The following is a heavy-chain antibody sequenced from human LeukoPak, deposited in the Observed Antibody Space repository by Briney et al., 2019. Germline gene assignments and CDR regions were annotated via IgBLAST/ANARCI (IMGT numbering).Heavy chain of an antibody. CDR1: GYTFTGYY. CDR3: ARDRAARTPYYYYYMDV. Sequence: ASVKVSCKAAGYTFTGYYMHWVRQAPGQGLEWMGWINPNSGGTNYAQKFQGRVTMTRDTSISTAYMELSRLRSDDTAVYYCARDRAARTPYYYYYMDVWGKGTTVTVSS. CDR2: INPNSGGT. V-gene: IGHV1-2*02. J-gene: IGHJ6*03. D-gene: IGHD6-6*01.